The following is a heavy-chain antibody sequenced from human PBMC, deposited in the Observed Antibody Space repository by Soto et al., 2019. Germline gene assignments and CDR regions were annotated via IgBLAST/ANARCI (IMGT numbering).Heavy chain of an antibody. V-gene: IGHV3-23*01. CDR2: ISGSGGST. CDR3: AESVVLVVAVGDFDY. Sequence: GGSLRLSCAASGFTFSSYAMSWVRQAPGKGLEWVSAISGSGGSTYYADSVKGRFTISRDNSKNTLYLQMNSLRAEDTAVYYCAESVVLVVAVGDFDYWGQGTLVTVSS. J-gene: IGHJ4*02. D-gene: IGHD2-15*01. CDR1: GFTFSSYA.